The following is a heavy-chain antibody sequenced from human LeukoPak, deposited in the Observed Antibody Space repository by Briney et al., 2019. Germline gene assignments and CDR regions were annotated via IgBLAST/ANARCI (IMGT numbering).Heavy chain of an antibody. D-gene: IGHD3-22*01. Sequence: GGSLRLSCAVSGFTFSSYSMNWVRQAPGKGLEWVSSISSSSSYIYYADSVKGRLTISRDNAKNSLYLQMNSLRAEDTAVYYCGGSGYYSRFDYWGQGTLVTVSS. J-gene: IGHJ4*02. CDR3: GGSGYYSRFDY. CDR1: GFTFSSYS. CDR2: ISSSSSYI. V-gene: IGHV3-21*01.